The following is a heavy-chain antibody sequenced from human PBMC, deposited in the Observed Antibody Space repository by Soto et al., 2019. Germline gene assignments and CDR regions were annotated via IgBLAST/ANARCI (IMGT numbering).Heavy chain of an antibody. CDR2: IYYSGST. CDR3: ATEDSSGFYYFDY. V-gene: IGHV4-61*01. D-gene: IGHD3-22*01. Sequence: SETLSLTCTVSGGSISSSSYYWGWIRQPPGKGLEWIGYIYYSGSTNYNPSLKGRVTISVDTSKNQFSLKLSSVTAADTAVYYCATEDSSGFYYFDYWGQGPPVTVSS. J-gene: IGHJ4*02. CDR1: GGSISSSSYY.